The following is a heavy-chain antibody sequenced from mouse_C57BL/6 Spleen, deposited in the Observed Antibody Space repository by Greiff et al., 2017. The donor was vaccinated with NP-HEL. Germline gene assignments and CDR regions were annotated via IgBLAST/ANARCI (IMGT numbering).Heavy chain of an antibody. V-gene: IGHV1-9*01. D-gene: IGHD2-3*01. CDR1: GYTFTGYW. J-gene: IGHJ2*01. Sequence: QVQLQQSGAELMKPGASVKLSCKATGYTFTGYWIEWVKQRPGHGLEWIGEILPGSGSTNYNEKFKGKATFTADTSSNTAYMQLSSLTTEDSAIYYCAGRWLLRNYLDYWGQGTTLTVSS. CDR3: AGRWLLRNYLDY. CDR2: ILPGSGST.